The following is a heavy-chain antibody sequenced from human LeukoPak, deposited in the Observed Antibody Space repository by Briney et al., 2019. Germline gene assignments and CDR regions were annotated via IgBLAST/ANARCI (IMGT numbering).Heavy chain of an antibody. CDR3: AKDHSEYSSSPFDY. D-gene: IGHD6-6*01. V-gene: IGHV3-9*01. CDR1: GFTFDDYA. Sequence: GRSLRLSCAASGFTFDDYAMLWVRQAPGKGLEWVSGISWNSGSIGYADSVKGRFTISRDNAKNSLYLQMNSLRAEDTALYYCAKDHSEYSSSPFDYWGQGTLVTVSS. J-gene: IGHJ4*02. CDR2: ISWNSGSI.